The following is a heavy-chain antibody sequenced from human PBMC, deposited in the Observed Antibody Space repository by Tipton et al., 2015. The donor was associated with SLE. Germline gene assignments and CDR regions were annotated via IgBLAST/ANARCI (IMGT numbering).Heavy chain of an antibody. CDR1: GYSISSGYY. V-gene: IGHV4-38-2*01. Sequence: TLSLTCGASGYSISSGYYWGWIRQPPGKGLEWIGSTHHSGTTFYNPSLRSRVTISVDTSSNQFSLKLNSVTAADTAVYYCARVVPASHFDYWGQGTLVTVSS. CDR2: THHSGTT. J-gene: IGHJ4*02. CDR3: ARVVPASHFDY. D-gene: IGHD2-2*01.